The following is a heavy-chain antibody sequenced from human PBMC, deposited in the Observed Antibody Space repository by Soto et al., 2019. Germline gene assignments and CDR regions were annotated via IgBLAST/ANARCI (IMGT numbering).Heavy chain of an antibody. CDR1: GYTFTGYY. CDR3: AKDRRAGGNYGFYSDF. Sequence: ASVKVSCKASGYTFTGYYMHWVRQAPGQGLEWMGWINPNSGGTNYAQRFQGRFTISRDNSKNTLYLQMTSLRADDTAVYYCAKDRRAGGNYGFYSDFWGQGALVTVSS. CDR2: INPNSGGT. D-gene: IGHD1-7*01. J-gene: IGHJ4*02. V-gene: IGHV1-2*02.